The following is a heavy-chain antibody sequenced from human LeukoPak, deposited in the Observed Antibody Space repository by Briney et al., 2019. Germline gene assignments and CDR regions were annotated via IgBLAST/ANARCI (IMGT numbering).Heavy chain of an antibody. Sequence: GGSLRLSCATSGFTFDSYGMNWVRQAPGKGLEWVSGISGSGVYTYYADSVKGRFTISRDNSKNTLYLVMNSLRVDDTAVYYCAKAVDLATISVDIWGQGTMVTVSS. CDR3: AKAVDLATISVDI. CDR2: ISGSGVYT. V-gene: IGHV3-23*01. D-gene: IGHD5-24*01. J-gene: IGHJ3*02. CDR1: GFTFDSYG.